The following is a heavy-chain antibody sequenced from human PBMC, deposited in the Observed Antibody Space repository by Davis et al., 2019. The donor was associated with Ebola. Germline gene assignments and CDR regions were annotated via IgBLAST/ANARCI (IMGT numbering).Heavy chain of an antibody. V-gene: IGHV1-18*01. CDR3: ARGTHTVTTYY. D-gene: IGHD4-17*01. CDR2: ISAYNGNT. Sequence: ASVKVSCKASGGTFSSYAISWVRQAPGQGLEWMGWISAYNGNTNYAQKLQGRVTMTTDTSTSTAYMELRSLRSDDTAVYYCARGTHTVTTYYWGQGTLVTVSS. J-gene: IGHJ4*02. CDR1: GGTFSSYA.